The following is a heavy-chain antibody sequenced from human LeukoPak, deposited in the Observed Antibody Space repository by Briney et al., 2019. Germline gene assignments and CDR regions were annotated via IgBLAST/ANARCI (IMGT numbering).Heavy chain of an antibody. CDR3: ARAIDYDFWSGYYPRYFDY. Sequence: PSETLSLTCAVSGGSISSGGYSWSWIRQPPGKGLEWIGYIYHSGSTYYNLSLKSRVTISVDRSKNQFSLKLSSVTAADTAVYYCARAIDYDFWSGYYPRYFDYWGQGTLVTVSS. V-gene: IGHV4-30-2*01. CDR1: GGSISSGGYS. D-gene: IGHD3-3*01. J-gene: IGHJ4*02. CDR2: IYHSGST.